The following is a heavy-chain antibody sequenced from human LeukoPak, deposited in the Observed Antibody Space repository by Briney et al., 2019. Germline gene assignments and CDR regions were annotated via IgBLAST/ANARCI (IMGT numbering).Heavy chain of an antibody. CDR2: ISSSSSYI. CDR1: GFTFSSYS. CDR3: ARGYYDFWSGHYSAFDY. D-gene: IGHD3-3*01. V-gene: IGHV3-21*01. J-gene: IGHJ4*02. Sequence: PGGSLRLSCAASGFTFSSYSMNWVRQAPGKGLEWVSSISSSSSYIYYADSVKGRFTISRDNAKNSLYLQMNSLRAEDTAVYYCARGYYDFWSGHYSAFDYWGQGTLVTVSS.